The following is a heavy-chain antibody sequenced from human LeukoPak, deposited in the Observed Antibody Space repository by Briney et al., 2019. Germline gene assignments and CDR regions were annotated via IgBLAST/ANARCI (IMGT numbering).Heavy chain of an antibody. Sequence: EASVKVSCKASGYTFTGYYMHWVRQAPGQGLEWMGWINPNSGGTNYAQKFQGRVTMTEDTSTDTAYMELSSLRSEDTAVYYCATHLNHYYGSGMSYWGQGTLVTVSS. CDR2: INPNSGGT. CDR3: ATHLNHYYGSGMSY. J-gene: IGHJ4*02. D-gene: IGHD3-10*01. V-gene: IGHV1-2*02. CDR1: GYTFTGYY.